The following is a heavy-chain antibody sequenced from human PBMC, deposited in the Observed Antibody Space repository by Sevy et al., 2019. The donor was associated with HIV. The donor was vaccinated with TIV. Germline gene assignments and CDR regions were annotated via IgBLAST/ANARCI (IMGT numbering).Heavy chain of an antibody. CDR1: GYTFTDSD. CDR3: ARLESCGGDCYYFDY. CDR2: LSPNSGRA. J-gene: IGHJ4*02. V-gene: IGHV1-8*01. Sequence: ASVKVSCKVSGYTFTDSDIIWVRQANGQGLECLGWLSPNSGRATETQKFQGRVTMTRNPSISTVYMELSSLRFEDSAVYYCARLESCGGDCYYFDYSGQGTRVTVSS. D-gene: IGHD2-21*02.